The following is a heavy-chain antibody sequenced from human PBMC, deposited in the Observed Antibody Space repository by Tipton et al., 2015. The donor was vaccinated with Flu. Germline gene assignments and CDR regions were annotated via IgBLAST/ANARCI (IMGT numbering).Heavy chain of an antibody. CDR3: ARGYSSGWYSSYYYYYGMDV. J-gene: IGHJ6*02. CDR1: GGSFSGYY. CDR2: INHSGST. Sequence: LSLTCAVYGGSFSGYYWSWIRQPPGKGLEWIGEINHSGSTNYNPSLKSRVTISVDKSKNQFSLKLSSVTAADTAVYYCARGYSSGWYSSYYYYYGMDVWGQGTTVTVSS. D-gene: IGHD6-19*01. V-gene: IGHV4-34*01.